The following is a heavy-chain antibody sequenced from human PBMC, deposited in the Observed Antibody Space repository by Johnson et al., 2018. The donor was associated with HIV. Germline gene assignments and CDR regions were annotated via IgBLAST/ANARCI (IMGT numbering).Heavy chain of an antibody. CDR3: AREEGNYILTRGDAFDI. V-gene: IGHV3-74*01. Sequence: VQLVESGGGLVKPGGSLRLSCAASGFTFSNAWMSWVRQAPGKGLVWVSRINSDGSSTNYADSVKGRFTISRDNAKNSLYLQMNSLSAEDTAVYYCAREEGNYILTRGDAFDIWGQGTMVTVSS. CDR2: INSDGSST. D-gene: IGHD3-9*01. CDR1: GFTFSNAW. J-gene: IGHJ3*02.